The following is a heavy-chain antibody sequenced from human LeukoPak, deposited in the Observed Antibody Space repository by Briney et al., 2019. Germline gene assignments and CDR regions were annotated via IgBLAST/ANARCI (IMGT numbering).Heavy chain of an antibody. D-gene: IGHD5-18*01. CDR3: ARDDIGYSYGYSDY. Sequence: ASVKVSCKASGYTFTSYGISWVRQAPGQGLERMGWISAYNGNTNYAQKLQGRVTMTTDTSTSTAYMELRSLRSDDTAVYYCARDDIGYSYGYSDYWGQGTLVTVSS. CDR1: GYTFTSYG. J-gene: IGHJ4*02. CDR2: ISAYNGNT. V-gene: IGHV1-18*01.